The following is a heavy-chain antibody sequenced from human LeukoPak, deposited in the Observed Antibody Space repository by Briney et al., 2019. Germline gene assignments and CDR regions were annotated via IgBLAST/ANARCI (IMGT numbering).Heavy chain of an antibody. Sequence: GSSVKVSCKASGNTFTGYYMHWVRQAPGQGQEWMGWINANSGGTNHAQRFQGRVTLTWDTSIYTAYMELSRLTSDDTAVYYCARGPAGSGGYDYWGQGTLVTVSS. CDR1: GNTFTGYY. D-gene: IGHD3-10*01. CDR3: ARGPAGSGGYDY. CDR2: INANSGGT. J-gene: IGHJ4*02. V-gene: IGHV1-2*02.